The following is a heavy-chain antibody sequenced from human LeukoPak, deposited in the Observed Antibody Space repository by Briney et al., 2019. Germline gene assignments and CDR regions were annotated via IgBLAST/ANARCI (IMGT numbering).Heavy chain of an antibody. J-gene: IGHJ4*02. CDR3: AKGLVPAAIRVVDY. CDR2: ISASGGST. D-gene: IGHD2-2*01. Sequence: GGSLRLSCAASGFTFSNFAMHWVRQAPGKGLEWVSAISASGGSTYYADSVKGRFTISRDNSQNTLYLQVNSLRAEDTAVYYCAKGLVPAAIRVVDYWGQGTLVTVSS. V-gene: IGHV3-23*01. CDR1: GFTFSNFA.